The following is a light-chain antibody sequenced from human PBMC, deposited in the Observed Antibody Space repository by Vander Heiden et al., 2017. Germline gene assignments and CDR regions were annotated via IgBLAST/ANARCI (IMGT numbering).Light chain of an antibody. CDR1: NIGSKS. J-gene: IGLJ2*01. CDR3: QVWDSSSDHRVV. CDR2: DDS. Sequence: SYVLPQPPPVSVAPGLTARSTCGRNNIGSKSVHWYQQKPGQAPVLVVYDDSDRPSGVPERFSGSNSGNTATLTISRVEAGDEADYYCQVWDSSSDHRVVFGGGTKLTVL. V-gene: IGLV3-21*02.